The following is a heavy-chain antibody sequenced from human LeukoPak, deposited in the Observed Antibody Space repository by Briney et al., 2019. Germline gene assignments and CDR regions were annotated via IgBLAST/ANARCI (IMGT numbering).Heavy chain of an antibody. CDR3: AKANPLLGSAFDI. CDR2: ISGCGGST. CDR1: GFTFSSYP. J-gene: IGHJ3*02. Sequence: GGSLRLSCAASGFTFSSYPMSWVRQDRGRGLECVSSISGCGGSTYYADSVKGRFTISRDNSTNTLYLQMNSLRAEDAAVYYCAKANPLLGSAFDIWGQGTMVTVSS. D-gene: IGHD2-8*02. V-gene: IGHV3-23*01.